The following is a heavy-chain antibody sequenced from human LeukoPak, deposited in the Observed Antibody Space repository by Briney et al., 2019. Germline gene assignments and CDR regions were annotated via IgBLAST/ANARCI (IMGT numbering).Heavy chain of an antibody. Sequence: GGSLRLSCAVSGFTFSSYWMSWVRQAPGKGLEWVSAISGSGGSTYYADSVKGRFTISRDNSKNTLYLQMNSLRAEDTAVYYCAKSRRDGYKYYFDYWGQGTLVTVSS. J-gene: IGHJ4*02. CDR3: AKSRRDGYKYYFDY. CDR2: ISGSGGST. D-gene: IGHD5-24*01. V-gene: IGHV3-23*01. CDR1: GFTFSSYW.